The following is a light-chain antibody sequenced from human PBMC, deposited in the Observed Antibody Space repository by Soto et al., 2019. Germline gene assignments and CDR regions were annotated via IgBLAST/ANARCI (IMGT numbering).Light chain of an antibody. J-gene: IGLJ2*01. CDR1: RSNIGINA. CDR2: ANN. CDR3: AAWDDSLNGLV. V-gene: IGLV1-44*01. Sequence: QSVLTQPPSVSGTPGQRVSISCSGSRSNIGINAVDWYHQLPGTAPKVLIYANNQRPSGVPDRFSGSKSGTSASLAINGLKSDDEAHYYCAAWDDSLNGLVFGGGTKLTVL.